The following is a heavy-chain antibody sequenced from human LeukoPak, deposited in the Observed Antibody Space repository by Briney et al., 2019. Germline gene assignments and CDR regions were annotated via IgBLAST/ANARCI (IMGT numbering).Heavy chain of an antibody. J-gene: IGHJ4*02. CDR2: INTNSGGT. V-gene: IGHV1-2*02. CDR3: AREGAIVGATHLVDY. D-gene: IGHD1-26*01. CDR1: GYTFTDYY. Sequence: ASVKVSCKASGYTFTDYYMHWVRQAPGQGLEWMGWINTNSGGTNYAQKFQGRVTMTRDTSISTAYMELSRLRSDDTAVYYCAREGAIVGATHLVDYWGQGTLVTVSS.